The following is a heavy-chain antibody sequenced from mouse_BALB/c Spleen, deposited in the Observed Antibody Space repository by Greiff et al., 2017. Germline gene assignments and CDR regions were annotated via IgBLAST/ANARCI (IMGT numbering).Heavy chain of an antibody. CDR3: ASSILRGYAMDY. V-gene: IGHV3-2*02. CDR1: GYSITSDYA. D-gene: IGHD1-1*01. CDR2: ISYSGST. Sequence: EVMLVESGPGLVKPSQSLSLTCTVTGYSITSDYAWNWIRQFPGNKLEWMGYISYSGSTSYNPSLKSRISITRDTSKNQFFLQLNSVTTEDTATYYCASSILRGYAMDYWGQGTSVTVSS. J-gene: IGHJ4*01.